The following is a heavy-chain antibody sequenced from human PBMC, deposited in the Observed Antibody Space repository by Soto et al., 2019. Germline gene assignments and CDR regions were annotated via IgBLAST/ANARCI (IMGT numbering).Heavy chain of an antibody. CDR2: ISYDGSNK. Sequence: GGSLRLSCAASGFTFSSYGMHWVRQAPGKGLEWVAVISYDGSNKYYADSVKGRFTISRDNSKNTLYLQMNSLRAEDTAVYYCAKDRKYFDYWGQGTLVTVSS. CDR3: AKDRKYFDY. V-gene: IGHV3-30*18. CDR1: GFTFSSYG. J-gene: IGHJ4*02.